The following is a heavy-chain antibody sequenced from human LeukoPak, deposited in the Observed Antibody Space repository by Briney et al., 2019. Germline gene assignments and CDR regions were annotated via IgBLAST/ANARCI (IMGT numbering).Heavy chain of an antibody. CDR3: ASRSRIVDTAMVPADY. V-gene: IGHV4-39*01. Sequence: NTSETLSLTCTVSGGSISSSSYYWGWIRQPPGKGLEWIGSIYYSGSTYYTPSLKSRVIISVDTSKNQFSLKLSSVTAADTAVYYCASRSRIVDTAMVPADYWGQGTLVTVSS. J-gene: IGHJ4*02. D-gene: IGHD5-18*01. CDR1: GGSISSSSYY. CDR2: IYYSGST.